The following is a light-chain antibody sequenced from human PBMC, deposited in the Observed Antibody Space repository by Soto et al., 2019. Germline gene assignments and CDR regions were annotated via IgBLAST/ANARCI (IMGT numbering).Light chain of an antibody. CDR2: SAS. Sequence: EIVMTQSPATLSVSPGERATLSCRASQSISTELAWYQQKPGQPPRLLIYSASTRATGVPARFTGSGSGSEFTLTISGLQSEDFAVYYCQQGHSWPLIFGQGTRLEI. CDR3: QQGHSWPLI. J-gene: IGKJ2*01. V-gene: IGKV3-15*01. CDR1: QSISTE.